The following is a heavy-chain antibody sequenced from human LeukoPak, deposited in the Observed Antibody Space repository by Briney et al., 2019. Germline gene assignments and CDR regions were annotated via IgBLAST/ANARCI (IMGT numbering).Heavy chain of an antibody. D-gene: IGHD3-10*01. J-gene: IGHJ5*02. Sequence: SETLSLTCTVSGGSITSSSYYWGWIRQPAGKGLEWIGRIYTSGSTNYNPSLKSRVTMSVDTSKNQFSLKLSSVTAADTAVYYCARSGLLWFGELITDHIFDPWGQGTLVTVSS. CDR3: ARSGLLWFGELITDHIFDP. V-gene: IGHV4-61*02. CDR1: GGSITSSSYY. CDR2: IYTSGST.